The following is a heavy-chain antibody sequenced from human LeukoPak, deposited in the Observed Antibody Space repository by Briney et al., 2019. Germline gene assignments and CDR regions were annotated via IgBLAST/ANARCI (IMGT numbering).Heavy chain of an antibody. CDR1: GFTFDDYA. Sequence: PGGSLRLSCAASGFTFDDYAMHWVRQAPGKGLEWVSLISWDGGSTYYADSVKGRFTISRDNAKNSLYLQMNSLRAEDTAVYYCARGYAAFDYWGQGTLVTVSS. D-gene: IGHD2-2*01. V-gene: IGHV3-43D*04. J-gene: IGHJ4*02. CDR2: ISWDGGST. CDR3: ARGYAAFDY.